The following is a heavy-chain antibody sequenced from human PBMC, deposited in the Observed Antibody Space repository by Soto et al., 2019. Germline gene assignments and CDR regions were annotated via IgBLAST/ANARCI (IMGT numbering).Heavy chain of an antibody. CDR2: MNLNSGNT. D-gene: IGHD2-15*01. CDR1: GYTFTSYD. J-gene: IGHJ6*02. V-gene: IGHV1-8*01. Sequence: QVQLVQSGTEVKKPGASVKVSCKASGYTFTSYDIHWVRQATGQGLEWMGWMNLNSGNTGYVQKFQGRVTMTRNTSISTASMELNSLRSEDTAVYYCARDSVAANRDFHYGMDVWGQGTTVTVSS. CDR3: ARDSVAANRDFHYGMDV.